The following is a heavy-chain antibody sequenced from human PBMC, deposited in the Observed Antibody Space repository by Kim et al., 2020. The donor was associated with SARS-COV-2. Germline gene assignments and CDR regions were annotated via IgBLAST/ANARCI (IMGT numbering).Heavy chain of an antibody. CDR1: GFTFSNAW. Sequence: GGSLRLSCAASGFTFSNAWMSWVRQAPGKGLEWVGRIKSKTDGGTTDYAAPVKGRFTISRDDSKNTLYLQMNSLKTEDTAVYYCTTDGWYSSSWYNYYYYGMDVWGQGTTVTVSS. CDR2: IKSKTDGGTT. D-gene: IGHD6-13*01. CDR3: TTDGWYSSSWYNYYYYGMDV. V-gene: IGHV3-15*01. J-gene: IGHJ6*02.